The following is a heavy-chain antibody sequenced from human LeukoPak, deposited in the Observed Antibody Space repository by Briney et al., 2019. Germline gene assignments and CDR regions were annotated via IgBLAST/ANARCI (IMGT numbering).Heavy chain of an antibody. V-gene: IGHV3-33*01. CDR2: TRFDGSIK. J-gene: IGHJ4*02. D-gene: IGHD1-1*01. CDR3: ARWGGTRQYYFDY. Sequence: GGSLRLSCSVPGFIFSDYGFHWVRQAPGKGLEWVAVTRFDGSIKQYADSVKGRFTISRDDSKNTLYLQMNSLKSEDTAVYYCARWGGTRQYYFDYWGRGTLVTVSS. CDR1: GFIFSDYG.